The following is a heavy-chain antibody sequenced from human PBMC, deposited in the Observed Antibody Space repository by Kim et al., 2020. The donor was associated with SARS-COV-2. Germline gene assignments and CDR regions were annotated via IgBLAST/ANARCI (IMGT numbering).Heavy chain of an antibody. Sequence: CGSLRLSCATSGFTFSAYDMNWVRQAPGKGLEWLSFITKSSTTIYYADSVEGRFTISRDNAKNSLFLQMNSLRDEDTALYYCVRDRMGGAFDMWGQGTMGTVSS. CDR2: ITKSSTTI. V-gene: IGHV3-48*02. CDR3: VRDRMGGAFDM. CDR1: GFTFSAYD. D-gene: IGHD3-16*01. J-gene: IGHJ3*02.